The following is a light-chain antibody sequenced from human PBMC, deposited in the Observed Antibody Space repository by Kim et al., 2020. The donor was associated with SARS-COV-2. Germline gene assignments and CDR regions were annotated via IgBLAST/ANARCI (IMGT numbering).Light chain of an antibody. CDR2: DKN. Sequence: SSELTQDPAVSVVLGQTVRITCQGDSLRSYYASWYQQKPGQAPILVIHDKNDRPSGIPDRFSGSTSGNTTSLPITGAQAAAEADYHCSFRDNTGNQVIFG. J-gene: IGLJ2*01. CDR1: SLRSYY. CDR3: SFRDNTGNQVI. V-gene: IGLV3-19*01.